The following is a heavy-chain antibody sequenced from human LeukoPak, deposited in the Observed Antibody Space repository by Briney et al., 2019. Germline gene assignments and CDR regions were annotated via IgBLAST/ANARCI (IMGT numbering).Heavy chain of an antibody. CDR2: ISAYNGNT. CDR3: ARDEYGDHGGWFDS. Sequence: ASVTVSSTASGYTFTIYGISWVRQAPGQGLEWVGWISAYNGNTNYAQKLQGRVTLTTDTSTSTAYMELRSLRSDDTAVYYCARDEYGDHGGWFDSWGQGTLVTVSS. CDR1: GYTFTIYG. J-gene: IGHJ5*01. D-gene: IGHD4-17*01. V-gene: IGHV1-18*01.